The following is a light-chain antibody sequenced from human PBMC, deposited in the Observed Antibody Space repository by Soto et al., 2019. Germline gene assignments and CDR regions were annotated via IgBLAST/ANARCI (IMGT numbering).Light chain of an antibody. CDR3: QQTYNTPIT. Sequence: DIQMTQSPSSLSASVGDRVTITCLASQIISTSLAWYQQQPGKAPKLLIYAASSLQSGVPSRFSGSGSGTHFTLTITSLQPEDSSTYYCQQTYNTPITFXQGTRMEI. CDR1: QIISTS. V-gene: IGKV1-39*01. CDR2: AAS. J-gene: IGKJ5*01.